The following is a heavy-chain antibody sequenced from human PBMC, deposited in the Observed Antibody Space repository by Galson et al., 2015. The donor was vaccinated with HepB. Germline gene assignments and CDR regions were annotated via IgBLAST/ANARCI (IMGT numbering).Heavy chain of an antibody. D-gene: IGHD3-22*01. CDR1: GGTFISSA. J-gene: IGHJ4*02. CDR3: ASGPHFYDAFDY. V-gene: IGHV1-69*13. CDR2: VIPIYETP. Sequence: SVKVSCKASGGTFISSAISWVRQAPGQGLEWMGGVIPIYETPNYAQKFQGRVTITADESTSTAYMELRSLRSEDTAAYYCASGPHFYDAFDYWGQGTLVTVSS.